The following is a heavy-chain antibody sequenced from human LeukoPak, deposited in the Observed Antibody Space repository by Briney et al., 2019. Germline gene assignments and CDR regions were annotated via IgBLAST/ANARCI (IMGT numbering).Heavy chain of an antibody. D-gene: IGHD6-13*01. J-gene: IGHJ6*02. V-gene: IGHV5-51*01. CDR1: GSRSTSYS. Sequence: GEPLNSSGLCPGSRSTSYSIGWVRHIPGRGLRWMGIIYPGDSDTRYSPSFQGQVTISADKSISTAYLQWSSLKASDTAMYYCARSWVPYYYGMDVWGQGTTVTVSS. CDR2: IYPGDSDT. CDR3: ARSWVPYYYGMDV.